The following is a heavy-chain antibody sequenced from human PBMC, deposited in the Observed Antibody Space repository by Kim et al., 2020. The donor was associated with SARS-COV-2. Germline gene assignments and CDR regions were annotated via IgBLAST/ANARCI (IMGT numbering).Heavy chain of an antibody. CDR1: GYTFTSYD. V-gene: IGHV1-8*01. J-gene: IGHJ6*02. D-gene: IGHD3-10*01. CDR2: MNPNSGNT. CDR3: ARGGSGSYPLTYYYYGMDV. Sequence: ASVKVSCKASGYTFTSYDINWVRQATGQGLEWMGWMNPNSGNTGYAQKFQGRVTMTRNTSISTAYMELSSLRSEDTAVYYCARGGSGSYPLTYYYYGMDVWGQGTTVTVSS.